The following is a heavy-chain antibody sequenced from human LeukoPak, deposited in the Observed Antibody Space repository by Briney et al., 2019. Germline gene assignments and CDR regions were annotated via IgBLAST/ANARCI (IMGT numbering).Heavy chain of an antibody. Sequence: PSETLSLTCTVSGGSISSGDYYWSWIRQPPGKGLEWIGYIYYSGSTYYNPSLKSRVTISVDTSKNQFSLKLSSVTAADTAVYYCARPGYSSGWYDAFDIWGQGTMVTVSS. CDR1: GGSISSGDYY. J-gene: IGHJ3*02. V-gene: IGHV4-30-4*08. CDR2: IYYSGST. D-gene: IGHD6-19*01. CDR3: ARPGYSSGWYDAFDI.